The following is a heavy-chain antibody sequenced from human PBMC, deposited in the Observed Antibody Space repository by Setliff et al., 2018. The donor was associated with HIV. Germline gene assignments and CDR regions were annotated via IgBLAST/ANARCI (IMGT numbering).Heavy chain of an antibody. CDR3: ARSRDIVVVPAAPRGAFDI. CDR1: GGTFSSYA. V-gene: IGHV1-69*13. CDR2: IIPIFSTA. Sequence: ASVKVSCKASGGTFSSYAISWVRQAPGQGLEWMGGIIPIFSTANYAQKFQGRVTITADESTSTAYMELSSLRSEDTAVYYCARSRDIVVVPAAPRGAFDIWGQGTMVTVSS. J-gene: IGHJ3*02. D-gene: IGHD2-2*01.